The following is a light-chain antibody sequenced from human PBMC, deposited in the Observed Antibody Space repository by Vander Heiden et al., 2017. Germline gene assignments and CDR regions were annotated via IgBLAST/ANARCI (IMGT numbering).Light chain of an antibody. Sequence: DIVMTQSPLSLPVTPGEPASISCRSSQSLLHSNGYNYLDWDLQKPGQSPQLLIYLGSNRDSGVHDRFSGSGSGTDFTLKSSRVEAEDVGVYYNMQHLHILFGGGTKVEIK. J-gene: IGKJ4*01. V-gene: IGKV2-28*01. CDR1: QSLLHSNGYNY. CDR3: MQHLHIL. CDR2: LGS.